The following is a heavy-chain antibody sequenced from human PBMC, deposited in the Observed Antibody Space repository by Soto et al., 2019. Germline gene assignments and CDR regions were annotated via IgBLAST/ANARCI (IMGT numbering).Heavy chain of an antibody. V-gene: IGHV4-59*01. CDR3: AREGGSSWYAFDI. CDR1: GGSISSYY. Sequence: QVQLQESGPGLVKPSETLSLTCTVSGGSISSYYWSWIRQPPGKGLEWIGYTYYSGSTNYNPSLKSRPTISVDTSKNQFSLKLSSVTAADTAVYYCAREGGSSWYAFDIWGQGTMVTVSS. D-gene: IGHD6-13*01. CDR2: TYYSGST. J-gene: IGHJ3*02.